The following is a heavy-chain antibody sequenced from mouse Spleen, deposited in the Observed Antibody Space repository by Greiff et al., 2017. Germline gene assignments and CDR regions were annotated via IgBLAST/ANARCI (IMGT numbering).Heavy chain of an antibody. CDR1: GYTFTDYY. Sequence: EVQLQQSGPVLVKPGASVKMSCKASGYTFTDYYMNWVKQSHGKSLEWIGVINPYNGGTSYNQKFKGKATLTVDKSSSTAYMELNSLTSEDSAVYYCAREGAGYGSIDYWGQGTTLTVSS. V-gene: IGHV1-19*01. CDR3: AREGAGYGSIDY. D-gene: IGHD1-1*01. CDR2: INPYNGGT. J-gene: IGHJ2*01.